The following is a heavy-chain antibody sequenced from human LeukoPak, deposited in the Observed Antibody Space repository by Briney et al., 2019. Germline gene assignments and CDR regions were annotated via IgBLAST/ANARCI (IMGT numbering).Heavy chain of an antibody. CDR3: ARAPREWLLGYHFEY. J-gene: IGHJ4*02. CDR2: VKHDGSEK. Sequence: PGGSLRLSCAASGFTFSSYWMSWVRQAPGKGREGVANVKHDGSEKYYVDSVKGRFAISRDNGKNSLYLQMNSLRVEDMAVYYCARAPREWLLGYHFEYWGQGTLVTVSS. D-gene: IGHD3-3*01. V-gene: IGHV3-7*01. CDR1: GFTFSSYW.